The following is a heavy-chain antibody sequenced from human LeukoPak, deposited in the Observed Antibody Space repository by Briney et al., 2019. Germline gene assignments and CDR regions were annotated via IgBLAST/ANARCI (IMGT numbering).Heavy chain of an antibody. CDR1: GGSVSSGSYY. J-gene: IGHJ4*02. CDR3: AKGGHSSGWYHDY. D-gene: IGHD6-19*01. Sequence: PSETLSLTCTVSGGSVSSGSYYWSWIRQPPGKGLEWIGYIYYSGSTNYNPSLKSRVTISVDTSKNQFSLKLSSVTAADTAVYYCAKGGHSSGWYHDYWGQGTLVTVSS. CDR2: IYYSGST. V-gene: IGHV4-61*01.